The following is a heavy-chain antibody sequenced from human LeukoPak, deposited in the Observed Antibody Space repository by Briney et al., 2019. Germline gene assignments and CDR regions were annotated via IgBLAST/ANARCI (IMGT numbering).Heavy chain of an antibody. CDR2: INPNSGGT. J-gene: IGHJ6*03. CDR1: GYTFTGYY. CDR3: ARAAADFFDYYYYMDV. D-gene: IGHD6-13*01. Sequence: ASVKVSCKASGYTFTGYYMHWVRQAPGQGLEWMRWINPNSGGTNYAQKFQGRVTMTRDTSISTAYMELSRLRSDDTAVYYCARAAADFFDYYYYMDVWGKGTTVTVSS. V-gene: IGHV1-2*02.